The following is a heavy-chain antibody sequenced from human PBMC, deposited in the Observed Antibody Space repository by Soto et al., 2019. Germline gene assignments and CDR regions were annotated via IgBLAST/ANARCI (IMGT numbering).Heavy chain of an antibody. CDR1: GFSLSTSGVG. CDR2: FYWDDDK. V-gene: IGHV2-5*02. J-gene: IGHJ5*02. CDR3: AHRYCSGGSCPNYDP. D-gene: IGHD2-15*01. Sequence: SGPTLVNPTQTLTLTCTFSGFSLSTSGVGVGWIRQPPGKALEWLALFYWDDDKGDSPCLKSMLTITKETSKHQVVLTMTNLDPVDTATYYCAHRYCSGGSCPNYDPWRQGTLVTVSS.